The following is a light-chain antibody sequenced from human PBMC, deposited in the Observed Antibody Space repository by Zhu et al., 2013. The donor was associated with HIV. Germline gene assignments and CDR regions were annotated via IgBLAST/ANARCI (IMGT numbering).Light chain of an antibody. Sequence: DIVLTQSPGTLSLSPGDTATLSCRASQFVGSSTFLAWYQQKRGQAPRLLIYDASSRATGIPDRFRGSGSGTDFTLSISRLDSEDFAIYYCQQYGSSPLTFGGGTTVES. CDR3: QQYGSSPLT. CDR2: DAS. V-gene: IGKV3-20*01. CDR1: QFVGSSTF. J-gene: IGKJ4*01.